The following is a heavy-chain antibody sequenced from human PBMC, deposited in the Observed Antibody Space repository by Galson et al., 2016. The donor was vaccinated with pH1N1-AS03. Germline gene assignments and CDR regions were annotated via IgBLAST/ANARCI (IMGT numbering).Heavy chain of an antibody. CDR1: GGTLSSYT. Sequence: SVKVSCKASGGTLSSYTINWVRQAPGQGLEWMGRINPMVGLADYAQKLQDRVTITADKSTSTVYLELGSLRSEDTAVYYCASVFGEDGRGGYKWGSAMDAWGQGTTVTVSS. CDR3: ASVFGEDGRGGYKWGSAMDA. V-gene: IGHV1-69*02. D-gene: IGHD3-10*01. CDR2: INPMVGLA. J-gene: IGHJ6*02.